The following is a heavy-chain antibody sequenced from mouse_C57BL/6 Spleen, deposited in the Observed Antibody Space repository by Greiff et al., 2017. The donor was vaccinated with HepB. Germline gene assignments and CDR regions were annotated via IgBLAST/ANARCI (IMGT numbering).Heavy chain of an antibody. CDR2: INPNNGGT. Sequence: VQLQQSGPELVKPGASVKIPCKASGYTFTDYNMDWVKQSHGKSLEWIGDINPNNGGTIYNQKFKGKATLTVDKSSSTAYMELRSLTSEDTAVYYCARSQYDYYYAMDYWGQGTSVTVSS. CDR3: ARSQYDYYYAMDY. D-gene: IGHD2-4*01. V-gene: IGHV1-18*01. CDR1: GYTFTDYN. J-gene: IGHJ4*01.